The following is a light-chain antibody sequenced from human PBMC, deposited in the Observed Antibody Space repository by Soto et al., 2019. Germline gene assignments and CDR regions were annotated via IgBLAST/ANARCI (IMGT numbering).Light chain of an antibody. V-gene: IGKV3-20*01. J-gene: IGKJ5*01. CDR2: GAS. CDR3: QKFGSSPIN. CDR1: QSVSNNY. Sequence: EIVLAQSPATLAVSAGEIATLSCSASQSVSNNYLASYQQKPGQAPRLLIYGASNRATGIPDRFSCSGSGRDFTLTISRLEPEDSAVYYCQKFGSSPINFGQGTRLEIK.